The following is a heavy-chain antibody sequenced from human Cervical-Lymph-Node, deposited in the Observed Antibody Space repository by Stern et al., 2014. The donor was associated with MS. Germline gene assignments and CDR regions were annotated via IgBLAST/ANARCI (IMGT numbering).Heavy chain of an antibody. D-gene: IGHD5-12*01. CDR3: AKGLGMWLRSYFDY. CDR2: ISYDGSNK. V-gene: IGHV3-30*18. CDR1: GFTFSSYD. J-gene: IGHJ4*02. Sequence: QMQLVQSGGGVVQPGKSLRLSCAASGFTFSSYDMHWVRQAPGKGLEWVAVISYDGSNKYYADSVKGRFTISRDNSKNTLYLQMNSLRAEDTAVYYCAKGLGMWLRSYFDYWGQGTLVTVSS.